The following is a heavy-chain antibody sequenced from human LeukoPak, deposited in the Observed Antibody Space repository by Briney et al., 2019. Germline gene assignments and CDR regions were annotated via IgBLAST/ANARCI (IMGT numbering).Heavy chain of an antibody. CDR2: INHSGST. CDR1: GGSFSGYY. Sequence: SETLSLTCAVYGGSFSGYYWSWIRQPPGKGLEWIGEINHSGSTNYNPSLKSRVTISVDTCKNQFSLKLSSVTAADTAVYYCARKRSSGYHYYYYYMDVWGKGTTVTVSS. J-gene: IGHJ6*03. CDR3: ARKRSSGYHYYYYYMDV. D-gene: IGHD3-22*01. V-gene: IGHV4-34*01.